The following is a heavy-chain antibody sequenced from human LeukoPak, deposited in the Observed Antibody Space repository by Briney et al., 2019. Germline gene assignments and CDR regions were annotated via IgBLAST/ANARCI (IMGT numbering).Heavy chain of an antibody. D-gene: IGHD3-3*01. CDR1: GFTFSSYA. CDR3: ARANYDFWSGQPNRYYYYYMDV. Sequence: GGSLRHSCAASGFTFSSYAMHWVRQAPGKGLEWVAVISYDGSNKYYADSVKGRFTISRDNSKNTLYLQMNSLRAEDTAVYYCARANYDFWSGQPNRYYYYYMDVWGKGTTVTVSS. CDR2: ISYDGSNK. V-gene: IGHV3-30*01. J-gene: IGHJ6*03.